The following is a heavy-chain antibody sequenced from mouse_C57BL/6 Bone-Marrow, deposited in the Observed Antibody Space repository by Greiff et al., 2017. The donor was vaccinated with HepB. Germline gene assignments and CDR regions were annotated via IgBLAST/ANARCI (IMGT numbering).Heavy chain of an antibody. CDR3: VREEKDGYNGGLAY. D-gene: IGHD2-3*01. CDR2: IRSKSSNYAT. V-gene: IGHV10-3*01. J-gene: IGHJ3*01. Sequence: EVKLVESGGGLVQPKGSLKLSCAASGFTFNTYAMHWVRQAPGKGLEWVARIRSKSSNYATYYADSVKDRFTISRDDSQSMLYLQMNNLKTEDTAMYYCVREEKDGYNGGLAYWGQGTLVTVSA. CDR1: GFTFNTYA.